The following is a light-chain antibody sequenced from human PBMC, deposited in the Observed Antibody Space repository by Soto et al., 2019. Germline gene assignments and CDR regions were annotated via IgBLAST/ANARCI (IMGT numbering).Light chain of an antibody. CDR3: CSYAGSSTLI. V-gene: IGLV2-23*02. Sequence: QSAVTQPASVSGSPGRSITMSCTGTSSDVGGFTLVSWYQRHPGKAPKLMIYEVSKRPSGVSARFSGSKSGSTASLTISGLQADDEADYYCCSYAGSSTLIFGGGTKLTVL. CDR2: EVS. CDR1: SSDVGGFTL. J-gene: IGLJ2*01.